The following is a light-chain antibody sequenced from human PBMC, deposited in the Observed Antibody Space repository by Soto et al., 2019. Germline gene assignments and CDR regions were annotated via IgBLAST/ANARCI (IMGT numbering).Light chain of an antibody. V-gene: IGLV1-47*02. Sequence: QSVLTQPPSASGTPGQRVTISCSGSSSNVGSHFVYWYQQLPGTAPKLLIYNDNERPSGVPARFSGSKSGTSASLAISGLRSGDEADYYCAAWDDSLSGHYVFGTGTQLTVL. CDR1: SSNVGSHF. CDR3: AAWDDSLSGHYV. J-gene: IGLJ1*01. CDR2: NDN.